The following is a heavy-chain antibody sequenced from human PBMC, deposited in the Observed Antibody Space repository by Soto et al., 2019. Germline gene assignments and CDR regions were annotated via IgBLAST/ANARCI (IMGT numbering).Heavy chain of an antibody. D-gene: IGHD4-17*01. CDR3: ARRMSDDSGRNYFDL. CDR1: GDSISNGACY. CDR2: IYYSGST. J-gene: IGHJ4*02. V-gene: IGHV4-30-4*08. Sequence: SETMSLTCIVSGDSISNGACYWSWIRQPPGKGLEWIGYIYYSGSTYYNPSLRSRATISVDTSKNQFSLKLSSITAADTAVYYCARRMSDDSGRNYFDLWGRGTLVT.